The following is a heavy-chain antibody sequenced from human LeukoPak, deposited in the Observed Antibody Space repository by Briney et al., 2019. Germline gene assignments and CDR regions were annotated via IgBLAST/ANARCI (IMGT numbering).Heavy chain of an antibody. CDR2: IKQDGSEK. Sequence: PGGSLRLSCAASGFTFSSYWMSWVRQAPGKGLEWVANIKQDGSEKYYVDSVKGRFTISRDNAKNSLYLQMNSLRAEDTAVYYCARVVGYYYGSGSYPFDYWGQGTLVTVSS. J-gene: IGHJ4*02. V-gene: IGHV3-7*01. D-gene: IGHD3-10*01. CDR3: ARVVGYYYGSGSYPFDY. CDR1: GFTFSSYW.